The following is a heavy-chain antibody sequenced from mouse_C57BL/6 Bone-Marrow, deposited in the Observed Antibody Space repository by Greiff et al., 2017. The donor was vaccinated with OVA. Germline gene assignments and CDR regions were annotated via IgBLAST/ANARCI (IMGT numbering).Heavy chain of an antibody. D-gene: IGHD2-5*01. J-gene: IGHJ2*01. V-gene: IGHV1-82*01. CDR2: IYPGDGDT. CDR1: GYAFSSSW. CDR3: ARFSNYDYFDY. Sequence: QVQLQQSGPELVKPGASVKISCKASGYAFSSSWMNWVKQRPGKGLEWIGRIYPGDGDTNYNGKFKGKATLTADKSSSTAYMQLSSLTSEDSAVYFCARFSNYDYFDYWGQGTTLTVSS.